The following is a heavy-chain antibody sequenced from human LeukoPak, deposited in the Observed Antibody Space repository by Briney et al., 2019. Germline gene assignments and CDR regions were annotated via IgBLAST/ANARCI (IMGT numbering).Heavy chain of an antibody. V-gene: IGHV1-69*13. CDR2: IIPIFGTA. CDR3: ARSLTRRGWFDP. CDR1: GYTFTSYG. Sequence: VASVKVSCKASGYTFTSYGISWVRQAPGQGLEWMGGIIPIFGTANYAQKFQGRVTITADESTSTAYMELSSLRSEDTAVYYCARSLTRRGWFDPWGQGTLVTVSS. D-gene: IGHD3-16*01. J-gene: IGHJ5*02.